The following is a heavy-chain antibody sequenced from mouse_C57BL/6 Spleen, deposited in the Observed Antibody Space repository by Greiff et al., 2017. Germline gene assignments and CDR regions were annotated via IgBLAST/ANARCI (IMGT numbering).Heavy chain of an antibody. CDR1: GYTFTSYW. D-gene: IGHD2-3*01. V-gene: IGHV1-53*01. Sequence: QVQLQQPGTELVKPGASVKLSCKASGYTFTSYWMHWVKQRPGQGLEWIGNINPSNGGTNYNEKFKSKATLTVDKSSSTAYMQLSSLTSEDSAVYYCARGGYGGYHYYAMDYWGQGTSVTVSS. CDR3: ARGGYGGYHYYAMDY. CDR2: INPSNGGT. J-gene: IGHJ4*01.